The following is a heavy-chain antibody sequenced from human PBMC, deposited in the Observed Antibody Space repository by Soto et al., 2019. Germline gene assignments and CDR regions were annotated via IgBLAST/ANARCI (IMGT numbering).Heavy chain of an antibody. CDR3: ARTRSFTLGFYYDGMDV. J-gene: IGHJ6*02. CDR2: IYPGDSDT. D-gene: IGHD6-6*01. V-gene: IGHV5-51*01. CDR1: RYSFASYW. Sequence: PGESLKISSQGSRYSFASYWTGWVRQMPGNDLEWMGIIYPGDSDTRYSPSFQGQVTISADKSLRTAYLQWTSLKASDTALYYCARTRSFTLGFYYDGMDVWGQGTTVTVSS.